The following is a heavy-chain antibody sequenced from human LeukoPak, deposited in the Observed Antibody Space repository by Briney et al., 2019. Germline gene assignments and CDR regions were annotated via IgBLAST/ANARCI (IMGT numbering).Heavy chain of an antibody. CDR3: ARVSNGYCFDY. V-gene: IGHV3-48*01. CDR2: ISSSGSTR. Sequence: QSGGSLRLSCAASGFSFSSYSMNWVRQAPGKGLEWVSYISSSGSTRYYADSVKGRFTISRDNAKNSLYLQMNSLRAEDTAVYYCARVSNGYCFDYWGQGTLVTVSS. J-gene: IGHJ4*02. CDR1: GFSFSSYS. D-gene: IGHD3-22*01.